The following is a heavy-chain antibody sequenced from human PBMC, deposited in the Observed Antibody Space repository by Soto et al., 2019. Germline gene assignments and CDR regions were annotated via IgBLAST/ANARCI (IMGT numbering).Heavy chain of an antibody. CDR2: ISGSGGRT. CDR1: GFTFSSYA. V-gene: IGHV3-23*01. Sequence: EVQLLESGGGLVQPGGSLRLSCAASGFTFSSYAMSWVRQAPGKGLEWVSAISGSGGRTYYADSVKGRFTNSRDSSKNTMDLQMNGLRAEDTAVYYCAKDSKPYYSYYGMDVWGQGTKVTVSS. CDR3: AKDSKPYYSYYGMDV. J-gene: IGHJ6*02.